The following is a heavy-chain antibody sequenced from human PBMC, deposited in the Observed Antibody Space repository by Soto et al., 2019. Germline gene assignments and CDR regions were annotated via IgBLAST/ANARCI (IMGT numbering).Heavy chain of an antibody. Sequence: LRLSCADSGFRFSSYSMSWVRQTPGKGLEWVAAITATGDRTYYADSVTGRFTISRDNSKKTHYLQMTSLRAEDTAMYYCATMDGYFEYWGQGTPVTVS. J-gene: IGHJ4*02. D-gene: IGHD3-10*01. V-gene: IGHV3-23*01. CDR2: ITATGDRT. CDR3: ATMDGYFEY. CDR1: GFRFSSYS.